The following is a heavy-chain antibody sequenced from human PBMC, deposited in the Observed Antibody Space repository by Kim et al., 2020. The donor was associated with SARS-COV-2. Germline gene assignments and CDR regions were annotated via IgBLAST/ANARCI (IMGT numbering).Heavy chain of an antibody. D-gene: IGHD2-2*02. CDR2: RNLSGGSK. J-gene: IGHJ4*02. CDR1: GYNFTSFY. CDR3: ARVLGVVPAAIDY. Sequence: ASVKVSCKPSGYNFTSFYMYWVRQAPGKGLEWMGRRNLSGGSKCYEKKFQGRVTMTRETSTSTVSMELSSLRYEDTAVYYCARVLGVVPAAIDYWGQGTLVTVSS. V-gene: IGHV1-46*01.